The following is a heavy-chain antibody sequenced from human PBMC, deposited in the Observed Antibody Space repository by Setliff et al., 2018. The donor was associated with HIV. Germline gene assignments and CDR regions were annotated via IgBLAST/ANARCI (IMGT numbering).Heavy chain of an antibody. CDR3: ARGVPLLPPNF. Sequence: KASETLSLTCTGSGDSIRTGAYYWGWIRQPPGKGLEWIGSIYYSGSTHYKSSLKSRVTISVDTSERQFSLRMTSTTAADTAVYYCARGVPLLPPNFWGQGTLVTVSS. CDR2: IYYSGST. J-gene: IGHJ4*02. D-gene: IGHD2-21*02. V-gene: IGHV4-39*07. CDR1: GDSIRTGAYY.